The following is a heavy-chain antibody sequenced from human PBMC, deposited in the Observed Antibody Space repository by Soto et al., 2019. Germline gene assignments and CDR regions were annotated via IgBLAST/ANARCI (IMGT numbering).Heavy chain of an antibody. J-gene: IGHJ5*01. D-gene: IGHD2-2*01. V-gene: IGHV4-34*01. CDR2: ITNSGRI. Sequence: SETLSLTCAVYGGSFSGYYWSWIRQPPGKGLEWIGEITNSGRIYYNPSLESRIIISGDMSKSQFSLEMRSVTAADMATYYCARGRPAIATRWFDSWSQGTLVTVSS. CDR3: ARGRPAIATRWFDS. CDR1: GGSFSGYY.